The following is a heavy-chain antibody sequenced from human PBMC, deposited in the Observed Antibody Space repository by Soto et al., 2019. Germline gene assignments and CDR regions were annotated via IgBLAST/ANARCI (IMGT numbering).Heavy chain of an antibody. J-gene: IGHJ4*02. CDR3: APGGTSGTCYLNY. V-gene: IGHV3-73*01. CDR2: ITSKTYNYAT. D-gene: IGHD3-10*01. Sequence: PGGSLGLSCAASGFAFSNACINWVRQAPGKGLEWVGRITSKTYNYATAYVASVKGRFTISRDDLKNTAYLQMNSLKTEDSAMYYCAPGGTSGTCYLNYWAPGTLVTVSS. CDR1: GFAFSNAC.